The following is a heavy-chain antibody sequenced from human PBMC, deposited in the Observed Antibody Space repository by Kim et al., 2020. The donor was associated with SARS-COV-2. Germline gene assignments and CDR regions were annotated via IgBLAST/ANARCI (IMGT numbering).Heavy chain of an antibody. V-gene: IGHV3-30-3*01. CDR3: ARDTPSGDYAEIGWGLFDY. Sequence: GGSLRLSCAASGFTFSSYAMPWVRQAPGKGLEWVAVITYDGSNKYYADSVKGRFTISRDNSKNTLYLQMNSLRAEDTAVYYCARDTPSGDYAEIGWGLFDYWGQGTLVTVSS. CDR1: GFTFSSYA. CDR2: ITYDGSNK. J-gene: IGHJ4*02. D-gene: IGHD4-17*01.